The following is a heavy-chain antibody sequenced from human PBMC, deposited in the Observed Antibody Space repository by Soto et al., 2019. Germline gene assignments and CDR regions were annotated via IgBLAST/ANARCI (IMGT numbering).Heavy chain of an antibody. CDR3: ARESYYGSGSYYYYYGMDV. Sequence: QVQLQQWGAGLLKPSETLSLTCAVYGGSFSGYYWSWIRQPPGKGLEWIGEINHSGSTNYNPYLKSRVTISVDTSKNQFSLKLSSVTAADTAVYYCARESYYGSGSYYYYYGMDVWGQGTTVTVSS. D-gene: IGHD3-10*01. V-gene: IGHV4-34*01. J-gene: IGHJ6*02. CDR1: GGSFSGYY. CDR2: INHSGST.